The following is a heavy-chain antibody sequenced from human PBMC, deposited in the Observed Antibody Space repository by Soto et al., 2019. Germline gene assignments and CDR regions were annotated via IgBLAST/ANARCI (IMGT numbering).Heavy chain of an antibody. Sequence: SVKVSCKASGGTFSSYTISWVRQAPGQGLEWMGRIIPILGIANYAQKFQGRITITADKSTSTAYMELSSLRSEDTAVYYCARSQSSGYYWGNWFDPWGQGTLVTVSS. CDR2: IIPILGIA. CDR3: ARSQSSGYYWGNWFDP. D-gene: IGHD3-22*01. CDR1: GGTFSSYT. J-gene: IGHJ5*02. V-gene: IGHV1-69*02.